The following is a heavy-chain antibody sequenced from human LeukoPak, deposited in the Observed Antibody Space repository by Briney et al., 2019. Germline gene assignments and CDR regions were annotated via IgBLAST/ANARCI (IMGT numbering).Heavy chain of an antibody. Sequence: SSETLSLTCTVSTGSMPTYYWSWIRQPPGKGLEWIGFIWNSGITNYNPSLKSRITISADTSMNQFSLKLSSVTAADTAVYYCARLVYDTSDYYYFDHWGQGTLVTVSS. CDR2: IWNSGIT. V-gene: IGHV4-59*08. J-gene: IGHJ4*02. CDR3: ARLVYDTSDYYYFDH. D-gene: IGHD3-22*01. CDR1: TGSMPTYY.